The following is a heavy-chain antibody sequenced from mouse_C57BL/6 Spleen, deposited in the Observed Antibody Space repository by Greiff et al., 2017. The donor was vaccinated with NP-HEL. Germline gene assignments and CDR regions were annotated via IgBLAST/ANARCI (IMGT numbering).Heavy chain of an antibody. V-gene: IGHV7-3*01. Sequence: DVKLVESGGGLVQPGGSLSLSCAASGFTFTDYYMSWVRQPPGKALEWLGFIRNKANGYTTEYSASVKGRFTISRDNSQTILYLQMHALRAEDSATYYCARYYPLLSYFDYWGQGTTLTVSS. CDR1: GFTFTDYY. CDR2: IRNKANGYTT. CDR3: ARYYPLLSYFDY. J-gene: IGHJ2*01. D-gene: IGHD2-1*01.